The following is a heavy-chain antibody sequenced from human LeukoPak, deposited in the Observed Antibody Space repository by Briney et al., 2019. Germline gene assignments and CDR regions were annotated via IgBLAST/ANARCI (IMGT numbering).Heavy chain of an antibody. Sequence: PGGSLRLSCAASGFTFSSYAMSWVRQAPGKGLEWVSAISGSGGSTYYADSVKGRFTISRDNSKNTLYLQMNSLRAEDTAVYYCAKDSPTYYDILTGFVYFDYWGQGTLVTVSP. J-gene: IGHJ4*02. CDR2: ISGSGGST. CDR1: GFTFSSYA. CDR3: AKDSPTYYDILTGFVYFDY. D-gene: IGHD3-9*01. V-gene: IGHV3-23*01.